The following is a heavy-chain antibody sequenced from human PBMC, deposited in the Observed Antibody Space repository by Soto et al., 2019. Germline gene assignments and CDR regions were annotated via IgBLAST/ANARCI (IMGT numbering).Heavy chain of an antibody. J-gene: IGHJ4*02. V-gene: IGHV4-30-4*01. CDR2: IYSTGST. CDR1: GGSISSGDYF. D-gene: IGHD2-2*01. CDR3: ARRMPIDSYPFDY. Sequence: QVQLQESGPGLVKSSQTLSLTCTVSGGSISSGDYFWSWIRQPPGKGLVWIGYIYSTGSTHYNPPXXXRXXIPVDASKTQCSLKLNSVTAAATAVYYCARRMPIDSYPFDYWGQGALVTVSS.